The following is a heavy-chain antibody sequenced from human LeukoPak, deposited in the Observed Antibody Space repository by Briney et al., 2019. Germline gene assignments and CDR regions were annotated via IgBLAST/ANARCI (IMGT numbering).Heavy chain of an antibody. J-gene: IGHJ4*02. CDR2: ISSSGTYI. D-gene: IGHD2-8*01. V-gene: IGHV3-21*01. Sequence: TGGSLRLSCAASGFTFSSYTIHWVRWAPGKGLEWVSSISSSGTYIFYADSVKGRFTISRDNAKNSLYLQMNSLRAEDTAVYYCASPAGVYAIQHPLDYWGQGTLVTVSS. CDR3: ASPAGVYAIQHPLDY. CDR1: GFTFSSYT.